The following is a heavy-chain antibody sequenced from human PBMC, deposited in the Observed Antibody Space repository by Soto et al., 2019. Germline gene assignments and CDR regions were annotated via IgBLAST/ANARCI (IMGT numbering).Heavy chain of an antibody. V-gene: IGHV3-7*01. CDR1: GFRSSFSDYL. D-gene: IGHD1-1*01. Sequence: PGGSLRLSCAASGFRSSFSDYLMSWVRQAPGKGLEWVATIWPDGSGTQYVESAKGRFTISRDNAKNSLDLLLNSLRVDDTAVYYCATLLGSVTTFDHWGQGTLVTVSS. J-gene: IGHJ4*02. CDR2: IWPDGSGT. CDR3: ATLLGSVTTFDH.